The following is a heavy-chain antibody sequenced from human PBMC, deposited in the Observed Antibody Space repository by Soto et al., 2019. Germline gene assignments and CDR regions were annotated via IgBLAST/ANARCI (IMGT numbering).Heavy chain of an antibody. CDR3: AKNQERELPRVTDF. J-gene: IGHJ4*02. D-gene: IGHD1-7*01. CDR2: MSGSSSTT. V-gene: IGHV3-23*01. Sequence: PGGSLRLSCATSGLTFINYAMSWVRQAPGGGLEWVSSMSGSSSTTYYADSVRGRFTISRDRSKNTLYLQMSSLRAEDTALYYCAKNQERELPRVTDFWGQGTLVTVSS. CDR1: GLTFINYA.